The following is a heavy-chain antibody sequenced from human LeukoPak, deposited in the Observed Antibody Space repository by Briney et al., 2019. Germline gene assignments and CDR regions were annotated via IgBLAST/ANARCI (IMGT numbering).Heavy chain of an antibody. CDR3: AKGSGEDFDY. CDR1: GFTFSSHS. Sequence: GGSLRLSCAASGFTFSSHSMNWVRQAPGKGLEWVSYISSSSSTIYYADSVKGRFTISRDNAKNSLYLQMNSLRAEDTAVYYCAKGSGEDFDYWGQGTLVTVSS. D-gene: IGHD2-15*01. CDR2: ISSSSSTI. J-gene: IGHJ4*02. V-gene: IGHV3-48*01.